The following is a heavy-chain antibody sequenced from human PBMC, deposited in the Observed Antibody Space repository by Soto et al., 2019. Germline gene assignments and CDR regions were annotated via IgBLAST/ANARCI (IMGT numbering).Heavy chain of an antibody. J-gene: IGHJ5*02. D-gene: IGHD3-9*01. CDR3: AKCVHFDMFTGQGGFDP. V-gene: IGHV4-30-4*01. CDR2: IYNGGST. CDR1: GDCVSSVAVH. Sequence: TLSLCCTVSGDCVSSVAVHWAWLRRPPGKGLEWIGYIYNGGSTYYRPSLESRMHMSLDSTRNHYSLRLTSVTAADTALYYCAKCVHFDMFTGQGGFDPWGQGTLGTVSS.